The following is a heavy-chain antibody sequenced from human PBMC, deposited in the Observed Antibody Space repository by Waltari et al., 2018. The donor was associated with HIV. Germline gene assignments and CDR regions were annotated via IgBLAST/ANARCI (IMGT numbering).Heavy chain of an antibody. CDR2: ISGYNGDT. J-gene: IGHJ4*02. D-gene: IGHD3-22*01. CDR1: GYTSTNHG. Sequence: QVHQVQSGAELRKPGASVTVSCKAFGYTSTNHGITWVRQAPGQGREWMGWISGYNGDTKYAQKVRGRVTMTTDTSTSTAYLEMGSLRFDDTAVYYCARDHYYGSSGYYSDYWGQGTLVTVSS. V-gene: IGHV1-18*01. CDR3: ARDHYYGSSGYYSDY.